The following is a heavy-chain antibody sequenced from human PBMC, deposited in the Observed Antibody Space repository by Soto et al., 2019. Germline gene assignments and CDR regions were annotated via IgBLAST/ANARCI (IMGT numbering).Heavy chain of an antibody. CDR3: ASQNGGLYYDSSGYDY. Sequence: ASETLSLTCTVSGGSISSGDYYWSWIRQPPGKGLEWIGYIYYSGSTYYNPSLKSRVTISVDTSKNQFSLKLSSVTAADTAVYYCASQNGGLYYDSSGYDYWGQGTLVTVSS. CDR1: GGSISSGDYY. V-gene: IGHV4-30-4*01. CDR2: IYYSGST. D-gene: IGHD3-22*01. J-gene: IGHJ4*02.